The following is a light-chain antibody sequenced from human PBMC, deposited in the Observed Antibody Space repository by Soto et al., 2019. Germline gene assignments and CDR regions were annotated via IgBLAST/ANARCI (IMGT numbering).Light chain of an antibody. V-gene: IGKV2-30*01. CDR2: WVS. CDR1: QGLVYSDGSVF. Sequence: DVVMTQSPLSLPVTLGQPASISCRSSQGLVYSDGSVFLNWFHQRPGQSPRRLIYWVSNRDSGVPDRFSASESGTDFTLKISRVEAEDVGVYYCMQGTHWPWTFGQGTKVEIK. J-gene: IGKJ1*01. CDR3: MQGTHWPWT.